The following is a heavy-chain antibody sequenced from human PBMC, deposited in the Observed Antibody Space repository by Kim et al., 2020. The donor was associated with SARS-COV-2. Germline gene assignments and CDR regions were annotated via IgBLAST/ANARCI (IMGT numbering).Heavy chain of an antibody. CDR2: ISHDGRNK. CDR3: ARAYVDDRFDY. V-gene: IGHV3-30*04. CDR1: GFTFSSYA. D-gene: IGHD1-1*01. Sequence: GGSLRLSCAASGFTFSSYAMHWVRQAPGKGLDWVAVISHDGRNKYYGDSAKGRFTISRDNSKNTLYLQMDRLRREDTAIYYCARAYVDDRFDYWGQGPLVPLAS. J-gene: IGHJ4*02.